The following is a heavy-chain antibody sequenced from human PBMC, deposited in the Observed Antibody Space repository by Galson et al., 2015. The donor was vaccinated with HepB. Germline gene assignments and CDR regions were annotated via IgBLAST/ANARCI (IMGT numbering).Heavy chain of an antibody. D-gene: IGHD2-21*01. CDR1: GFTFSSYE. Sequence: SLRLSCAASGFTFSSYEMNWVRQAPGKGLEWVSYISSSGSTIYYADSVKGRFIISRDNAKNSLYLQMNSLRAEDTAVYYCARDVIRGDFDSWGQGTLVTVSS. CDR3: ARDVIRGDFDS. V-gene: IGHV3-48*03. J-gene: IGHJ4*02. CDR2: ISSSGSTI.